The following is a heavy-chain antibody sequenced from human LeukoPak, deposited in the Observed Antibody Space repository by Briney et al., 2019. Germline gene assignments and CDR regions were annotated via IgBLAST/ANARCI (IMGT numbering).Heavy chain of an antibody. D-gene: IGHD1-7*01. CDR3: AKAGGNSFFDS. Sequence: PGGSLRLSRAASGVTFSSYAMNWVRQGPGKGLEWVSAINPGGGSTYYADSVKGRFTISRDNSKNTLYLQMNRLRAEDTAVYYCAKAGGNSFFDSWGQGTLVTVSS. J-gene: IGHJ4*02. CDR2: INPGGGST. V-gene: IGHV3-23*01. CDR1: GVTFSSYA.